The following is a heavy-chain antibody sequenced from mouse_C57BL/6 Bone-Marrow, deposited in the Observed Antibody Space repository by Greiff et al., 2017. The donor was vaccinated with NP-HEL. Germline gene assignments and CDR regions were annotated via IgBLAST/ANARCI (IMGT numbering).Heavy chain of an antibody. CDR3: AMGWLTGC. CDR2: IHPSDSDT. V-gene: IGHV1-74*01. J-gene: IGHJ2*01. Sequence: VQLQQPGAELVKPGASVKVSCKASGYTFTSYWMHWVKQRPGQGLEWIGRIHPSDSDTNYNQKFKGKATLPVSKSSSTAYMQLSSRTSEDAAVYYCAMGWLTGCWGQGTTLTVSS. D-gene: IGHD2-3*01. CDR1: GYTFTSYW.